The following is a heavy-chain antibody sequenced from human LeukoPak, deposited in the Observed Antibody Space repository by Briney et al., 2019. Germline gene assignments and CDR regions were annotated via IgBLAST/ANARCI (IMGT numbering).Heavy chain of an antibody. CDR2: ISSSSSYI. CDR3: ARDSDYGDYFDY. V-gene: IGHV3-21*01. J-gene: IGHJ4*02. D-gene: IGHD4-17*01. CDR1: GFTFSGYS. Sequence: KTGGSLRLSCAASGFTFSGYSMNWVRQAPGKGLEWVSSISSSSSYIYYADSVKGRFTISRDNAKNSLYLQMNSLRAEDTAVYYCARDSDYGDYFDYWGQGTLVTVSS.